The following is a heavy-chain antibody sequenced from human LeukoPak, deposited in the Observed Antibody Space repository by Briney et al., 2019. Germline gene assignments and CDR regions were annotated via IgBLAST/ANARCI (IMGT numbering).Heavy chain of an antibody. CDR3: ARVSYSSGSDAFDI. Sequence: GASVKVSCKASGYTFTSYDINWVRQATGQGLEWMGWMNPNSGNTGYAQKFQGRVTITRNTSISTAYMELSSLRSEDTAVYYCARVSYSSGSDAFDIWGQGTMVTVSS. V-gene: IGHV1-8*03. D-gene: IGHD6-19*01. CDR2: MNPNSGNT. J-gene: IGHJ3*02. CDR1: GYTFTSYD.